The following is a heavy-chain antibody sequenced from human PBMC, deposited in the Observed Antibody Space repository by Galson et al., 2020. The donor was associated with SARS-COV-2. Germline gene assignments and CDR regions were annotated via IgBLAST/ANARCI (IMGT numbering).Heavy chain of an antibody. CDR1: GGSISSNALY. V-gene: IGHV4-39*07. CDR2: IYYTGRT. J-gene: IGHJ4*02. CDR3: ATRGRDGYNYDD. Sequence: SETLSLTCTVSGGSISSNALYWGWIRQPPGKGLEWMGTIYYTGRTYYNASLQSRLTISVDTSKNQFSLSLTSAAPADTAIYYCATRGRDGYNYDDWSQGPLVTVSS. D-gene: IGHD5-12*01.